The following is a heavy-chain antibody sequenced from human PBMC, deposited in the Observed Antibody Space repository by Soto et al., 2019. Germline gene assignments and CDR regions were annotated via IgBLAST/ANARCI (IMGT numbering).Heavy chain of an antibody. CDR2: IKSNTDGGAL. V-gene: IGHV3-15*02. D-gene: IGHD3-16*01. CDR1: GLTFSNAW. Sequence: EVQLVESGGALVKPGGSLRLSCAASGLTFSNAWMTRVRQAPGKGLEWVGRIKSNTDGGALDYAAPLKGRFTISRDDSRRTLYLLLNSLKPEDTAVYYCATRPAPYYADWSLDYWGEGTLVSVSS. J-gene: IGHJ4*02. CDR3: ATRPAPYYADWSLDY.